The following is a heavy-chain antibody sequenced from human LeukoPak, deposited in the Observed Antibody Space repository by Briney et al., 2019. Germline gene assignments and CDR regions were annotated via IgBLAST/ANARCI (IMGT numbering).Heavy chain of an antibody. CDR3: ARGGDSSNWYPGYFDY. Sequence: PGGSLRLSCAASGFTFSSYWMHWVRQAPGKWPVWVSRIKSDGSSTRFADSVRGRFTISRDNGKNTLYLQMNSLRAEDTAVYYCARGGDSSNWYPGYFDYWGQGALVTVSS. D-gene: IGHD6-13*01. V-gene: IGHV3-74*01. CDR1: GFTFSSYW. J-gene: IGHJ4*02. CDR2: IKSDGSST.